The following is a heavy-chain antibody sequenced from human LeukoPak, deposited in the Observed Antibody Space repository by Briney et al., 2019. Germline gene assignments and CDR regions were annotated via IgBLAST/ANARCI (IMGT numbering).Heavy chain of an antibody. CDR2: INHSGST. D-gene: IGHD2-2*01. CDR1: GGSFSGYY. Sequence: PSETLSLTCAVYGGSFSGYYWSGIRQPPGKGLEWIGEINHSGSTNYNPSLKSRVTISVDTSKNQFSLKLSSVTAADTAVYYCAIGIVVVPAAPDNWFDPWGQGTLVTVSS. V-gene: IGHV4-34*01. J-gene: IGHJ5*02. CDR3: AIGIVVVPAAPDNWFDP.